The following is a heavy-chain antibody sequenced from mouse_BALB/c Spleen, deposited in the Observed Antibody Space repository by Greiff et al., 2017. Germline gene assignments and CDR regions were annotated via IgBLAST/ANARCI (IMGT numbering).Heavy chain of an antibody. V-gene: IGHV3-2*02. J-gene: IGHJ4*01. Sequence: ESGPGLVKPSQSLSLTCTVTGYSITSDYAWNWIRQFPGNKLEWMGYISYSGSTSYNPSLKSRISITRDTSKNQFFLQLNSVTTEDTATYYCARGGWDYAMDYWGQGTSVTVSS. CDR2: ISYSGST. CDR1: GYSITSDYA. D-gene: IGHD3-3*01. CDR3: ARGGWDYAMDY.